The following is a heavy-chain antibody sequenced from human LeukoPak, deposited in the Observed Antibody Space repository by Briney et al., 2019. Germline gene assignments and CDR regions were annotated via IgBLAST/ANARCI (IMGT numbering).Heavy chain of an antibody. CDR2: IYTSGST. J-gene: IGHJ6*03. CDR3: AGIAVAGLGHPLYYYYYYYMDV. V-gene: IGHV4-4*07. D-gene: IGHD6-19*01. Sequence: SETLSLTCTVSGGSISSYYWSWIRQPAGKGLEWIGRIYTSGSTNYNPSLKSRVTMSVDTSKNQFSLKLSSVTAADTAVYYCAGIAVAGLGHPLYYYYYYYMDVWGKGTTVTISS. CDR1: GGSISSYY.